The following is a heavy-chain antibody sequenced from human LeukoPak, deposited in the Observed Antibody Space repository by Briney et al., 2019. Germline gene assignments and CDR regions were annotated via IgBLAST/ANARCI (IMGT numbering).Heavy chain of an antibody. V-gene: IGHV3-48*04. Sequence: GGSLRLSCAASGFIFNKYTMNWVRQAPGKGLEWVSYISSSGSTIYYADSVKGRFTISRDNAKNSLYLQMNSLRAEDTAVYYCASSGYYSTHDYWGQGTLVTVSS. CDR2: ISSSGSTI. D-gene: IGHD3-22*01. CDR1: GFIFNKYT. J-gene: IGHJ4*02. CDR3: ASSGYYSTHDY.